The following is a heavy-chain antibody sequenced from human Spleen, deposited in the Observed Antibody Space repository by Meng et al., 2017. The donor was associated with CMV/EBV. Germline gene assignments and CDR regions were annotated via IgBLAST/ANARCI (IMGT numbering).Heavy chain of an antibody. V-gene: IGHV3-9*01. J-gene: IGHJ6*02. CDR3: AKDTRYYYYYGMDV. CDR2: ISWTSGSI. Sequence: GGSLRLACAASGFTFDDYAMRWVRQAPGKGLEWVSGISWTSGSIGYAGSVKGRFTISRDNAKNSLYLQMNSLRAEDTALYYCAKDTRYYYYYGMDVWGQGTTVTVSS. CDR1: GFTFDDYA.